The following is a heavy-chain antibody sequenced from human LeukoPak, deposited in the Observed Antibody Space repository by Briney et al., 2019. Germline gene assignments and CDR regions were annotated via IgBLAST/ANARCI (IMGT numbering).Heavy chain of an antibody. CDR2: FDPEDGET. CDR3: ATMYYYDSSGYLVFVDY. CDR1: GYTLTELS. J-gene: IGHJ4*02. Sequence: GASVKVSCKVSGYTLTELSIHWVRQAPGKGLEWMGGFDPEDGETIYAQKFQGRVTMTEDTSTDTAYMELSSLRSEDTAVYYCATMYYYDSSGYLVFVDYWGQGTLVTVSS. D-gene: IGHD3-22*01. V-gene: IGHV1-24*01.